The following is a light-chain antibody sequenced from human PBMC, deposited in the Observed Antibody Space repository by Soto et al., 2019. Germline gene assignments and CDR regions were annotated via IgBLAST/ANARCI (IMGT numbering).Light chain of an antibody. V-gene: IGKV3-11*01. CDR2: DAS. CDR1: QSFSSY. J-gene: IGKJ5*01. Sequence: EIVLTQSPATLSLSPGERATLSCRASQSFSSYLAWYQQKPGQAPRLLIYDASKRATGIPARFSGRGSGTDFTLTISSLEPEDFAVYYCQQRSNWTPVITFGQGTRLEI. CDR3: QQRSNWTPVIT.